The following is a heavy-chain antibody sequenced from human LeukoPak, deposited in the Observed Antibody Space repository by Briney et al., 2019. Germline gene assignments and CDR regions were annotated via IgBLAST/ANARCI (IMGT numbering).Heavy chain of an antibody. CDR1: GYTFKNYG. Sequence: ASVKVSCKASGYTFKNYGISWVRQAPGQGLEWMGWISAYNGYTKYAQKVQGRVTMTTDTSTSTAYMELSSLRSEDTAVYYCARDNSVRDEAWWFNPWGQGTLVTVSS. CDR2: ISAYNGYT. J-gene: IGHJ5*02. CDR3: ARDNSVRDEAWWFNP. V-gene: IGHV1-18*01. D-gene: IGHD5-24*01.